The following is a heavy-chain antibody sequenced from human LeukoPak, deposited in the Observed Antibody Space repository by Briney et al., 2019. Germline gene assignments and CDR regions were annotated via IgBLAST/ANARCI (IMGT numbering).Heavy chain of an antibody. CDR3: ARDQDL. CDR1: GFTFSSYS. Sequence: GGSLRLSCAASGFTFSSYSMNWVRQAPGKGLEWLSSISSGSTYIYYADSAKGRFTISRDNAKNSLYLQMNSLRAEDTAVYYCARDQDLWGQGTLVTVSS. V-gene: IGHV3-21*01. J-gene: IGHJ5*02. CDR2: ISSGSTYI.